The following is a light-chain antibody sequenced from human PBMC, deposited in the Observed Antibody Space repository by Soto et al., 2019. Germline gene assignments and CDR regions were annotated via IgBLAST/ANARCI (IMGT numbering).Light chain of an antibody. V-gene: IGKV1-27*01. J-gene: IGKJ3*01. CDR2: AAS. CDR3: QKYNDAPRT. Sequence: DIEMTQSPSSLSAYVGDRVTITCRASQDISNYLAWYQQKPGKVPKLLIYAASTLQSGVPSRFSGSGSGTDFTLTISSLQPEDVATYYCQKYNDAPRTFGPGTKVDIK. CDR1: QDISNY.